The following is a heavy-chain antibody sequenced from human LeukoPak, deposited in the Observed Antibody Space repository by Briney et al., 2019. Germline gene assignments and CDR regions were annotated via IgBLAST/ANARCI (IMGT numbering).Heavy chain of an antibody. J-gene: IGHJ4*02. Sequence: GESLEISLGSAGSNFPNQYHGRGRQLPGKGLEWMGVIYPGDSDTRYSPSFQGQVTFSADKSITTAYLQWTSLQASDTALYSRARRVTGVYSTFDYWGQGTLVTVSS. CDR2: IYPGDSDT. CDR3: ARRVTGVYSTFDY. V-gene: IGHV5-51*01. D-gene: IGHD1-14*01. CDR1: GSNFPNQY.